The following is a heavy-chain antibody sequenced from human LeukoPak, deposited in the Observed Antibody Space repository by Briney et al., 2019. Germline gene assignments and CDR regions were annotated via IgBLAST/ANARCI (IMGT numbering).Heavy chain of an antibody. CDR2: IYGSRSI. J-gene: IGHJ5*02. Sequence: TLSLTCTVSGGSISAGSYYWSWIRQPAGKGLEWIGRIYGSRSIYNPSLKSRVTMSVDTSKNQFSLKLSSVTAADTAVYYCARLNSPGWFDPWGQGTLVTVSS. CDR1: GGSISAGSYY. CDR3: ARLNSPGWFDP. V-gene: IGHV4-61*02.